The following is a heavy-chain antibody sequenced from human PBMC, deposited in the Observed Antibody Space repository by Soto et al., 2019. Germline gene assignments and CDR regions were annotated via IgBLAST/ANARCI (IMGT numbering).Heavy chain of an antibody. Sequence: GGSLRLSCAASGFTFSSYWMHWVRQAPGKGLVWVSRINSDGSSTSYADSVKGRFTISRDNAKNTLYLQMNSLRAEDTAVYYCAREAGYSSRFQHWGQGTLVTVSS. V-gene: IGHV3-74*01. J-gene: IGHJ1*01. CDR3: AREAGYSSRFQH. D-gene: IGHD6-13*01. CDR2: INSDGSST. CDR1: GFTFSSYW.